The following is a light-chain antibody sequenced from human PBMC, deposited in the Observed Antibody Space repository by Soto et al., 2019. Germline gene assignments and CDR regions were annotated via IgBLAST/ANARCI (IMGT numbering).Light chain of an antibody. J-gene: IGLJ7*01. CDR2: EVN. CDR3: CSYAGTTTPAV. CDR1: SSDVEIYDL. Sequence: QSALTQPASVSGSPGQSITISCTGTSSDVEIYDLVSWYQQLPGKAPKLMIFEVNKRPSGVSNRFSGSKSGNTASLTISGLQAEDEADYYCCSYAGTTTPAVFGGGTQLTVL. V-gene: IGLV2-23*02.